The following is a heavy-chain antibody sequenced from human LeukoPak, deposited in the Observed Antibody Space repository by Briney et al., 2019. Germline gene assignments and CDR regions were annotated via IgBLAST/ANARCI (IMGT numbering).Heavy chain of an antibody. D-gene: IGHD5-18*01. Sequence: PSETLSLTCTVSGVSISSYYWSWIRQPPGKGLEWIGYIYYSGSTNYNPSFKSRVTISVDTSKNQLFLKLSSVTAADTAVYYCASCERGYSYGYDYYYYMDVWGKGTTVTVSS. CDR3: ASCERGYSYGYDYYYYMDV. CDR1: GVSISSYY. J-gene: IGHJ6*03. V-gene: IGHV4-59*01. CDR2: IYYSGST.